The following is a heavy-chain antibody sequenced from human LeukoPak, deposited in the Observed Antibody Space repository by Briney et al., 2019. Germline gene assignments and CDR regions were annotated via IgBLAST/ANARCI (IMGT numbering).Heavy chain of an antibody. CDR1: GFTFRSYA. D-gene: IGHD3-10*01. J-gene: IGHJ6*03. CDR2: ISGSGLST. CDR3: AKDIHYYGSDNYDQGPAYYYMDV. V-gene: IGHV3-23*01. Sequence: PGGSLRLPCAASGFTFRSYAMSWVRQAPGKGLEWVSVISGSGLSTYYADSVKGRFTISRDNSKNTLYLQMNSLRAEDTAVYYCAKDIHYYGSDNYDQGPAYYYMDVWGKGTTVTVSS.